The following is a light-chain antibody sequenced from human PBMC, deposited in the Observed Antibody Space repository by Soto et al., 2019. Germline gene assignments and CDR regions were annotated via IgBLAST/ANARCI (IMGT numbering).Light chain of an antibody. CDR1: SSDVGGYNY. CDR3: SSYTSSSTYV. J-gene: IGLJ1*01. CDR2: EVS. Sequence: QSVLTQPASVSGSPGQSITISCTGTSSDVGGYNYVSWFQHHPVKAPKLMIYEVSNRPSGVFDRFSDYKSGNTASLNISGLQAEDEADYYCSSYTSSSTYVFGTGTKVTVL. V-gene: IGLV2-14*01.